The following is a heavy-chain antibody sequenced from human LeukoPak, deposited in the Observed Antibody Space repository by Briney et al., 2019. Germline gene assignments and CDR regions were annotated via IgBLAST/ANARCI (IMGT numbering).Heavy chain of an antibody. CDR3: DTNIVATAMAPIDY. V-gene: IGHV1-69*13. CDR2: SIPIFGTA. D-gene: IGHD5-18*01. Sequence: SVKLSCKASGGTFSIYAISWVRQAPGQGLEWMGVSIPIFGTANYAQKSQNRLTITADDSTNTPYMELSSLISEDTAVYYCDTNIVATAMAPIDYWGQGTPVTVSS. J-gene: IGHJ4*02. CDR1: GGTFSIYA.